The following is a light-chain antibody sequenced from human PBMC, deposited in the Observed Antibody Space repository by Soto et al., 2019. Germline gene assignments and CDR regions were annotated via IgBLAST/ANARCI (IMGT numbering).Light chain of an antibody. CDR1: SPNIGTNA. CDR3: AVWDDSLNGWV. J-gene: IGLJ3*02. Sequence: QAVVTQTPSASGTPGQRVTISCSGSSPNIGTNAVNWCQQLPGTAPRLLIYSNDQRPPGVPDRFSGSKSGTSASLAISGLQSEDAADYFCAVWDDSLNGWVFGGGTKLTVL. V-gene: IGLV1-44*01. CDR2: SND.